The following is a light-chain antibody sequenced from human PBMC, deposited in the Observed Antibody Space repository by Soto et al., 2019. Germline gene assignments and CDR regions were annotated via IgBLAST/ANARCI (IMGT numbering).Light chain of an antibody. CDR1: QSVSSN. J-gene: IGKJ3*01. V-gene: IGKV3-15*01. CDR3: QQYNSLPPLT. Sequence: EIGWTKSQDTVSLSPGERATLSCRASQSVSSNSVAWFQQRSGQAPRLLIYDATTRATGIPARFSGSGSGTEFTLTISGLQSEDFAVYYCQQYNSLPPLTFCPLTIVD. CDR2: DAT.